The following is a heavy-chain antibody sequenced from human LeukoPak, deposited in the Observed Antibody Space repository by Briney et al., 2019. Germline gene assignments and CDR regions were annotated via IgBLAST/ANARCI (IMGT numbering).Heavy chain of an antibody. CDR2: IYYSGST. Sequence: SETLSLTCTVSGGSISSYYWSWIRQPPGKGLEWIGYIYYSGSTDYNPSLKSRVTISVDTSKNQFSLKLSSVTAADTAVYYCARRWGYCTNGVCYSDDAFDIWGQGTMVTVSS. D-gene: IGHD2-8*01. J-gene: IGHJ3*02. CDR1: GGSISSYY. CDR3: ARRWGYCTNGVCYSDDAFDI. V-gene: IGHV4-59*08.